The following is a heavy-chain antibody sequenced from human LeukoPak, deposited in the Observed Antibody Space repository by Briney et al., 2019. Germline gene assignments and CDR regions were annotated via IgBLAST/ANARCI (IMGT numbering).Heavy chain of an antibody. CDR1: GGSISTSSYY. D-gene: IGHD3-9*01. CDR3: ATSFYDIYNSPPFHMDV. V-gene: IGHV4-39*02. CDR2: IYYSGST. J-gene: IGHJ6*03. Sequence: ASQTLPLTCTVSGGSISTSSYYWGWIRQPPGKGLEWIGSIYYSGSTYYNPSLRSRVTISLDTPKKHFSLRLTSVTAADTAVYFCATSFYDIYNSPPFHMDVWGKGTTVIVS.